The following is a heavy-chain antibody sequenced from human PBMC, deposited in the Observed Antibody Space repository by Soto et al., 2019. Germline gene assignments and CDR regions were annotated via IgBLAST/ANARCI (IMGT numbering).Heavy chain of an antibody. D-gene: IGHD3-10*01. CDR3: ARDTAYYYYGEYDY. CDR1: GFTLSSYS. J-gene: IGHJ4*02. V-gene: IGHV3-48*01. CDR2: ISSSSSTI. Sequence: GGSLRLSCAASGFTLSSYSMNWVRQAPGKGLEWVSYISSSSSTIYYADSVKGRFTISRDNAKNSLYLQMNSLRAEDTAVYYCARDTAYYYYGEYDYWGQGTLVTVSS.